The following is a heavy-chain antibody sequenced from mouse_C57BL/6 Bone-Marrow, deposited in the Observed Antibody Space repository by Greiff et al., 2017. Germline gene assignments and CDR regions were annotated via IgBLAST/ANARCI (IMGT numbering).Heavy chain of an antibody. V-gene: IGHV14-4*01. CDR1: GFNIKDDY. D-gene: IGHD2-3*01. CDR2: IDPENGDT. CDR3: TPVYDGLWFAY. J-gene: IGHJ3*01. Sequence: VQLQQSGAELVRPGASVKLSCTASGFNIKDDYMHWVKQRPEQGLEWIGWIDPENGDTEYASKFQGKATITADTSSNTAYLQLSSLTSEDTAVYYCTPVYDGLWFAYWGQGTLVTVSA.